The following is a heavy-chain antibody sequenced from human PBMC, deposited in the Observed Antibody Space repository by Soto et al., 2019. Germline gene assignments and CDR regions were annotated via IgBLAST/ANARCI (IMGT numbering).Heavy chain of an antibody. V-gene: IGHV1-58*01. CDR2: IVVGSGNT. CDR1: GFTFTSSA. Sequence: SVKVSCKASGFTFTSSAVQWVRQARGQRLEWIGWIVVGSGNTNYAQKFQERVTITRDMSTSTAYMELSSLRSEDTAVYYCAAGIAAAGYYYGMDVWGQGTTVTVSS. D-gene: IGHD6-13*01. CDR3: AAGIAAAGYYYGMDV. J-gene: IGHJ6*02.